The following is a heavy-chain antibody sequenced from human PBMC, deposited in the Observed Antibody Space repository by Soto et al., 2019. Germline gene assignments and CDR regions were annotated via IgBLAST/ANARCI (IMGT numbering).Heavy chain of an antibody. J-gene: IGHJ4*02. Sequence: QVQLQESGPGLVKPSETLSLTCTVSGGSVSSGSYYWTWIRQPPGKGLEGIGCLYNSGSTNYTPDLKSRATISVDTSKNQFSLRLSSVPAADTAVYYCARDNGYSYGYFDYWGQGTLVTVSS. CDR3: ARDNGYSYGYFDY. CDR2: LYNSGST. CDR1: GGSVSSGSYY. D-gene: IGHD5-18*01. V-gene: IGHV4-61*01.